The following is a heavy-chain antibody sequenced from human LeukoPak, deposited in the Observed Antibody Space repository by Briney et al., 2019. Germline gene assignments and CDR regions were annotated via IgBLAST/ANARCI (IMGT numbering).Heavy chain of an antibody. D-gene: IGHD5-18*01. J-gene: IGHJ6*03. Sequence: SETLSLTCTVSGGSISSHYWSWIRQPPGKGLEWIGYIYYSGSTNYNPSLKSRVTISVDTSKNQFSLKLSSVTAADTAVYYCARDGIGYSYDPPPTYYYYYMDVWGKGTTVTVSS. V-gene: IGHV4-59*11. CDR3: ARDGIGYSYDPPPTYYYYYMDV. CDR1: GGSISSHY. CDR2: IYYSGST.